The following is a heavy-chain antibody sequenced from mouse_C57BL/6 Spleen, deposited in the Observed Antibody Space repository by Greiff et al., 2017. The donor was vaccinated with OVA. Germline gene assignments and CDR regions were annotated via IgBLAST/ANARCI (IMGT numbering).Heavy chain of an antibody. CDR2: IYPGGGYT. Sequence: VKLQESGAELVRPGTSVKMSCKASGYTFTNYWIGWAKQRPGHGLEWIGDIYPGGGYTNYNEKFKGKATLTADKSSSTAYMQFSSLTSEDSAIYYCARWGGDYAMDYWGQGTSVTVSS. CDR1: GYTFTNYW. J-gene: IGHJ4*01. V-gene: IGHV1-63*01. CDR3: ARWGGDYAMDY.